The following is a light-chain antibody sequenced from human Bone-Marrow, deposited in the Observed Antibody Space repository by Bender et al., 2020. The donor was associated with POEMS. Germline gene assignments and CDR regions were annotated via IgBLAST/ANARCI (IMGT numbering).Light chain of an antibody. CDR1: TSDLGTYDL. CDR3: CSYAGSSTWV. V-gene: IGLV2-23*02. Sequence: QSALTQPASVSGSPGQSITVSCTGTTSDLGTYDLVSWYQQHPGKAPKLMIYEVNKRPSGVSDRFSGSKSGNTASLTITGLQAEDEADYYCCSYAGSSTWVFGGGTKLTVL. CDR2: EVN. J-gene: IGLJ3*02.